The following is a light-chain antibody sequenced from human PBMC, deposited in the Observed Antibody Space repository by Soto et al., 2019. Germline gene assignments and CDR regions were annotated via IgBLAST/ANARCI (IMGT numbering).Light chain of an antibody. Sequence: QSALTQPASVSGSPGQSITISCTGTSSDVGGYNFVSWYQHHPGKSPKLVIYDVSDRPSGVSNRFSGSKSGNTASLTISGLQTEDEADYYCTSYTSSSTLVFGGETKLTVL. V-gene: IGLV2-14*03. CDR1: SSDVGGYNF. J-gene: IGLJ2*01. CDR3: TSYTSSSTLV. CDR2: DVS.